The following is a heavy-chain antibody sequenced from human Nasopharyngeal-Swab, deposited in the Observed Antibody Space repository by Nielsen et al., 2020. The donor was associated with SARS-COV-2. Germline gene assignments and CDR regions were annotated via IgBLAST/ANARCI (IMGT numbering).Heavy chain of an antibody. J-gene: IGHJ3*02. Sequence: GESLKISCAASGFTFSSYAMHWVRQAPGKGLEYVSAISSNGGSTYYADSVKGRFTISRDNSKNTLYLQMGSLRAEDMAVYYCARAAGTEGAFDIWGQGTMVTVSS. D-gene: IGHD2-8*02. CDR1: GFTFSSYA. V-gene: IGHV3-64*02. CDR3: ARAAGTEGAFDI. CDR2: ISSNGGST.